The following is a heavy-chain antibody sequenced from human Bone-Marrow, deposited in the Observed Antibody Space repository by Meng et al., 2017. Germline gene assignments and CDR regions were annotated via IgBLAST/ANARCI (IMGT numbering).Heavy chain of an antibody. CDR2: IYHSGST. V-gene: IGHV4-4*02. D-gene: IGHD1-26*01. CDR3: ARVIGATPYYYYYGMDV. Sequence: GSLRLSCAVSGGSISSSNWWSWVRQPPGKGLEWIGEIYHSGSTNYNPSLKSRVNISVDKSKNQFSLKLSSVTAADTAVYYCARVIGATPYYYYYGMDVWGQGTTVTVSS. J-gene: IGHJ6*02. CDR1: GGSISSSNW.